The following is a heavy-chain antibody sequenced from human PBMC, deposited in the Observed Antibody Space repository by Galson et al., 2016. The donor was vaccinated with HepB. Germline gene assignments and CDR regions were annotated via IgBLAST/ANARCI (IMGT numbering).Heavy chain of an antibody. CDR3: AKVAGGRIPAAGVDYYYYYALDV. V-gene: IGHV3-43*02. D-gene: IGHD6-13*01. CDR2: ITGAGAST. J-gene: IGHJ6*04. Sequence: SLRLSCAASGFSFDDYAMHWVRQVPGKGLEWVSLITGAGASTYYADSVKGRFTISKDNSNNSLYLQMNSLRTEDSALYYCAKVAGGRIPAAGVDYYYYYALDVWGKGTTVTVSS. CDR1: GFSFDDYA.